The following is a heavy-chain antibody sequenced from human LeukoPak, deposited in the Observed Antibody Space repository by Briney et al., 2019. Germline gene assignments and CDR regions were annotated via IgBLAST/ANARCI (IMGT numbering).Heavy chain of an antibody. CDR1: GGSFSGYY. J-gene: IGHJ4*02. Sequence: SETLSLTCAVYGGSFSGYYWSWIRQPPGKGLEWIGEINHSGSTNYNPSLNSRVTISVDTSKNQFSLKLSSVTAADTAVYYCARYVTGRRYYGSGSYYQAGYFDYWGQGTLVTVSS. CDR2: INHSGST. D-gene: IGHD3-10*01. V-gene: IGHV4-34*01. CDR3: ARYVTGRRYYGSGSYYQAGYFDY.